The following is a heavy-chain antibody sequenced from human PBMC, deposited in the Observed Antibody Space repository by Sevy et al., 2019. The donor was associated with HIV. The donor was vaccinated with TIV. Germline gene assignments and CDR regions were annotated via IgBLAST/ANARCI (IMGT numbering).Heavy chain of an antibody. D-gene: IGHD3-10*01. CDR1: GFTFSNFG. CDR2: IRYDGSTK. CDR3: AKGLGMVQGALLRDEL. Sequence: GGSLRLSCAASGFTFSNFGMHWVRQAPGKGPEWVTFIRYDGSTKYYVDSVKGRFIISRDNSKNTLYLQMNSLRPDDTAVYFCAKGLGMVQGALLRDELWGQGTMVTVSS. J-gene: IGHJ3*01. V-gene: IGHV3-30*02.